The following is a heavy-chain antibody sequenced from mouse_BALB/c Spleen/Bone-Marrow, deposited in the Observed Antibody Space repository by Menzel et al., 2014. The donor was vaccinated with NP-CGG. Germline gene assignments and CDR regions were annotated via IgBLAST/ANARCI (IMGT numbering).Heavy chain of an antibody. J-gene: IGHJ4*01. Sequence: VKLMESGPGLVAPSQSLSITCTVSGFSLXGYGVSWVRQPPGKGLEWLGMIWGDGSTDYNSALKSRLSISKDNSKSQVFLKVNSLQTEDTARYYCARDSFLITRALDYWGQGTSVTVSS. CDR2: IWGDGST. CDR1: GFSLXGYG. D-gene: IGHD2-4*01. V-gene: IGHV2-6-7*01. CDR3: ARDSFLITRALDY.